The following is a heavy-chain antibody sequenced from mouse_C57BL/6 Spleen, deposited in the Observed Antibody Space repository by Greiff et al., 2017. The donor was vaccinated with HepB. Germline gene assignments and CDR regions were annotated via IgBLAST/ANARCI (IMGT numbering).Heavy chain of an antibody. V-gene: IGHV5-17*01. CDR2: ISSGSSTI. CDR3: ARGDYGSSSYWYFDV. D-gene: IGHD1-1*01. J-gene: IGHJ1*01. Sequence: EVKLMESGGGLVKPGGSLKLSCAASGFTFSDYGMHWVRQAPEKGLEWVAYISSGSSTIYYADTVKGRFTISRDNAKNTLFLQMTSLRSEDTAMYYCARGDYGSSSYWYFDVWGPGTTVTVSS. CDR1: GFTFSDYG.